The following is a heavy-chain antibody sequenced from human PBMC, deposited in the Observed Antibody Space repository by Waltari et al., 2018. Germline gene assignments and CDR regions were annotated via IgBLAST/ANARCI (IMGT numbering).Heavy chain of an antibody. J-gene: IGHJ3*02. CDR1: GFTFSSYS. D-gene: IGHD3-22*01. V-gene: IGHV3-21*01. CDR3: ARYPTRSYDSSGYLKNDAFDI. Sequence: EVQLVESGGGLVKPGGSLRLSCAASGFTFSSYSMHWFRLAPGKGLEWVSSIISSSSYIYYADSVKGRFTISRDNAKNSLYLQMNSLRAEDTAVYYCARYPTRSYDSSGYLKNDAFDIWGQGTMVTVSS. CDR2: IISSSSYI.